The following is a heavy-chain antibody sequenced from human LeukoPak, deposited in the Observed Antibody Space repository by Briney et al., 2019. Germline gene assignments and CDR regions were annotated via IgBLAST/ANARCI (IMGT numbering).Heavy chain of an antibody. CDR1: GFTFSSYA. Sequence: GGSLRLSCAASGFTFSSYAMSWVRQAPGKGLEWVSTIGGSDGSTYYADSVKGRFTISRDNSKNTLYLQMNSLRAEDAAVCYCAKDDSSGSFFEYWGQGTLVTVSS. D-gene: IGHD3-22*01. CDR2: IGGSDGST. J-gene: IGHJ4*02. CDR3: AKDDSSGSFFEY. V-gene: IGHV3-23*01.